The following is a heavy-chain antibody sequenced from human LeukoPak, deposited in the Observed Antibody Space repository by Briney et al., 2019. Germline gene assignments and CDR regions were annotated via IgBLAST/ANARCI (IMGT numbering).Heavy chain of an antibody. CDR1: GYTFTAYH. CDR3: AVSDMARGAWLDP. J-gene: IGHJ5*02. Sequence: ASVKVSCKASGYTFTAYHMHWVRQAPGQGLEWMGWINPNSGGTNYEQKFQGRVTMTRDTSISTAYMELSRLRSDDTAVYYCAVSDMARGAWLDPWGQGTLVTVSS. V-gene: IGHV1-2*02. CDR2: INPNSGGT. D-gene: IGHD3-10*01.